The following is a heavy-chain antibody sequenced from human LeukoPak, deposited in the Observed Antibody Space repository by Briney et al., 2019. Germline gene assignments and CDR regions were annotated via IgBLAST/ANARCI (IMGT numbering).Heavy chain of an antibody. D-gene: IGHD3-9*01. CDR1: GFTFTMFG. CDR3: ARDSYYDILTSFAW. CDR2: ISSSSGFI. Sequence: GTSLRLSCEASGFTFTMFGMNWVRQAPGKGLEWVSSISSSSGFIYYADSVKGRVTICRDNTKNSLYLQMNSVRAEDTAVYYCARDSYYDILTSFAWWCQATLITVAS. V-gene: IGHV3-21*01. J-gene: IGHJ4*02.